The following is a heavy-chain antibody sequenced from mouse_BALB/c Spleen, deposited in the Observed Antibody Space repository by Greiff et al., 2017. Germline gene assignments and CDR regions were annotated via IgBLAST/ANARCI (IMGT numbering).Heavy chain of an antibody. D-gene: IGHD2-4*01. V-gene: IGHV1S29*02. CDR1: GYTFTDYN. CDR3: ARERTTMITFAY. J-gene: IGHJ3*01. Sequence: DVQLQESGPELVKPGASVKISCKASGYTFTDYNMHWVKQSHGKSLEWIGYIYPYNGGTGYNQKFKSKATLTVDNSSSTAYMELRSLTSEDSAVYYCARERTTMITFAYWGQGTLVTVSA. CDR2: IYPYNGGT.